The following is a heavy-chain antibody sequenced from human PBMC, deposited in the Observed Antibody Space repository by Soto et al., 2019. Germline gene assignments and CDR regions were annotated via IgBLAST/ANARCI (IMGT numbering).Heavy chain of an antibody. V-gene: IGHV3-15*01. J-gene: IGHJ4*02. Sequence: EVQLVESGGDFVKPGGSLRASCAVSGFSFSTAWMSWVRQPPGKGLEWVGRINSRADGGTTDYTAPVKGRFTISRDDSKNTVVLQMNSLKTEDTAVYYCTAHLGEFFPLDYWGQGTLVTVSS. CDR2: INSRADGGTT. CDR1: GFSFSTAW. CDR3: TAHLGEFFPLDY. D-gene: IGHD3-16*01.